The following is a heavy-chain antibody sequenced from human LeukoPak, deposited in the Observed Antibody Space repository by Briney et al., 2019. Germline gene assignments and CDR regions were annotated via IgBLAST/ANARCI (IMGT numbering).Heavy chain of an antibody. CDR3: AKGGWDTAMDHYYYHYYMDV. Sequence: PGGPLRLSCAASGFTFSSYAMSWVRQAPGKGLEWVSAISGSGGSTYYADSVKGRFTISRDNSKNTRYLQMNSLRAEDTAVYYCAKGGWDTAMDHYYYHYYMDVWGKGTTVTVSS. V-gene: IGHV3-23*01. J-gene: IGHJ6*03. CDR1: GFTFSSYA. CDR2: ISGSGGST. D-gene: IGHD5-18*01.